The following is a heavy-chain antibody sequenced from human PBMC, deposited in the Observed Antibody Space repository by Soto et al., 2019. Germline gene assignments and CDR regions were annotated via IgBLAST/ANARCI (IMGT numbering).Heavy chain of an antibody. CDR1: GFTFSVYA. J-gene: IGHJ1*01. CDR3: ATYSEPPYEAYLQE. V-gene: IGHV3-23*01. Sequence: GGSLRLSCAASGFTFSVYAMSWVRQAPGKGLEWVSAINTNGGSTFYADSLKGRFTISRDNSKSTLYLQMNSLRAEDTAIYYSATYSEPPYEAYLQEWGQGTLVTVSS. CDR2: INTNGGST. D-gene: IGHD2-21*01.